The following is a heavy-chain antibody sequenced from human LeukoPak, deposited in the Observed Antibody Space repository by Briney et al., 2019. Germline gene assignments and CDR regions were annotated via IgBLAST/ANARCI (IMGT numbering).Heavy chain of an antibody. CDR1: GFTFSSYA. D-gene: IGHD6-6*01. J-gene: IGHJ4*02. V-gene: IGHV3-49*04. CDR2: IRSKAYGGTT. Sequence: GGSLRLSCAASGFTFSSYAMSWVRQAPGKGLEWVGFIRSKAYGGTTEYAASVKGRFTISRDDSKSIAYLQMNSLKTEDTAVYYCTSDRAAQVVPYYFDYWGQGTLVTVSS. CDR3: TSDRAAQVVPYYFDY.